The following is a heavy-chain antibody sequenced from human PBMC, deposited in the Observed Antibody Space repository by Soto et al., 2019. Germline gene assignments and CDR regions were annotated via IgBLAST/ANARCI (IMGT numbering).Heavy chain of an antibody. CDR2: TNHSGST. Sequence: QVQLQQWGAGLLKPSETLSLTCAVYGGSFSGYSWSWIRQPPGKGLAWIGETNHSGSTNSHPSLKSRVTISVDPSKNQFSLKLSSVTASDTAVYYCARCVDPHLYNWFDPWGQGTLVTVSS. V-gene: IGHV4-34*01. D-gene: IGHD5-12*01. J-gene: IGHJ5*02. CDR1: GGSFSGYS. CDR3: ARCVDPHLYNWFDP.